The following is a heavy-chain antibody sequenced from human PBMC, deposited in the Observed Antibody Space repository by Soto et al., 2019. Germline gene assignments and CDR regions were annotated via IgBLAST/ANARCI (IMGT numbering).Heavy chain of an antibody. CDR3: ARPGGYCSSTSCHGWGVYSYGPFEI. CDR2: THFSGCT. CDR1: GGAISSSSYY. Sequence: QLQLQESGPGLVKPSETLSLPCTVSGGAISSSSYYWGWMRQPPGKGLEWLGGTHFSGCTYYNASLKSRVPISVDTSKSQFALKLRSVTAAHTAGYYWARPGGYCSSTSCHGWGVYSYGPFEISGKGTMVTVSS. J-gene: IGHJ3*02. V-gene: IGHV4-39*01. D-gene: IGHD2-2*01.